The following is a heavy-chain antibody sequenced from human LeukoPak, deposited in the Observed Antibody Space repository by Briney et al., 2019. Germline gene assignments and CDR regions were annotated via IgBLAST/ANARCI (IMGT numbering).Heavy chain of an antibody. V-gene: IGHV3-33*01. D-gene: IGHD6-13*01. CDR2: IWYDGSNK. CDR1: GFTFSSYG. Sequence: GRSLRLSCAASGFTFSSYGMPWARQAPGKGLEWVAVIWYDGSNKYYADSVKGRFTISRDNSKNTLYLQMNSLRAEDTAVYYCARAVYSSSKPFDYWGQGTLVTVSS. J-gene: IGHJ4*02. CDR3: ARAVYSSSKPFDY.